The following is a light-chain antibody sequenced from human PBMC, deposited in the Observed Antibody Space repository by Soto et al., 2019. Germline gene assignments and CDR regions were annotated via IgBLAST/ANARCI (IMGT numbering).Light chain of an antibody. CDR1: SGDVGRYDS. J-gene: IGLJ2*01. V-gene: IGLV2-14*01. CDR3: SSYTTNRTQV. Sequence: QSVLTQPASVSGSPGQSLTISCTGTSGDVGRYDSVSWYKHRPGKVPELIIFSDRFSGSKSGNTASLTISGLQAEDEADYYCSSYTTNRTQVFGGGTKVTV.